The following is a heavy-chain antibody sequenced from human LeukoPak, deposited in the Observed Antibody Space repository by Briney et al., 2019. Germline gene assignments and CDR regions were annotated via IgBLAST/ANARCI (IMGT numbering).Heavy chain of an antibody. D-gene: IGHD6-19*01. CDR3: ARGGIAVAGFDI. CDR2: INHSGST. CDR1: GGSFSGYY. Sequence: SETLSLTCAVYGGSFSGYYWSWIRQPPGRGLEWVGEINHSGSTNYNPSLKSRVTISVDTSKNQFSLKLSSVTAADTAVYYCARGGIAVAGFDIWGQGTMVTVSS. V-gene: IGHV4-34*01. J-gene: IGHJ3*02.